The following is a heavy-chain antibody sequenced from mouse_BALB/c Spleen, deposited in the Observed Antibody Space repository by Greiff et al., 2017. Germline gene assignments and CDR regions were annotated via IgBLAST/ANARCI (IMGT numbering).Heavy chain of an antibody. Sequence: VQRVESGPQLVRPGASVKISCKASGYSFTSYWMHWVKQRPGQGLEWIGMIDPSDSETRLNQKFKDKATLTVDKSSSTAYMQLSSPTSEDSAVYYCARLNYGSSYAMDYWGQGTSVTVSS. CDR2: IDPSDSET. CDR3: ARLNYGSSYAMDY. J-gene: IGHJ4*01. V-gene: IGHV1S126*01. CDR1: GYSFTSYW. D-gene: IGHD1-1*01.